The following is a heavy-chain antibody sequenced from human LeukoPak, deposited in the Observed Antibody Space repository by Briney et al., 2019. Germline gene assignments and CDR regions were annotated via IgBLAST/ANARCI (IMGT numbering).Heavy chain of an antibody. CDR1: GFIFSSYG. V-gene: IGHV3-30*02. CDR2: IRYDGSNK. J-gene: IGHJ4*02. D-gene: IGHD1-26*01. Sequence: SGGSLRLSCAASGFIFSSYGMHWVRQAPGKGLEWVAFIRYDGSNKYYADSVKGRFTISRDNSKNTLYLQMNSLRAEDTAVYYCAKDSNPLVGATRGVHVGTDYWGQGTLVTVSS. CDR3: AKDSNPLVGATRGVHVGTDY.